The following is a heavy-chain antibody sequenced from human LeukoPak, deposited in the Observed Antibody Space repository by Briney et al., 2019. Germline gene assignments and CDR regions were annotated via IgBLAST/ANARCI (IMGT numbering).Heavy chain of an antibody. V-gene: IGHV3-7*03. CDR1: GFTFGAYY. J-gene: IGHJ4*02. Sequence: GGSLRLSCAASGFTFGAYYMTWVRQAPGKGLEWVANIKQDGSEKYYVDSVKGRFTISRDNANNSLYLQMNSLRAEDTAVYYCARMSGIAVAAIWISYFDYWGREPWSPSPQ. CDR3: ARMSGIAVAAIWISYFDY. D-gene: IGHD6-19*01. CDR2: IKQDGSEK.